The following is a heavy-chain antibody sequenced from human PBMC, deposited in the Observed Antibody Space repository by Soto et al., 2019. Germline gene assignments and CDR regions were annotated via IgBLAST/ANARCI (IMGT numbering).Heavy chain of an antibody. CDR1: GFTFINLC. CDR3: ARVKESYDFWSGYSPNWFDP. J-gene: IGHJ5*02. V-gene: IGHV3-74*03. D-gene: IGHD3-3*01. CDR2: IIGDGSTT. Sequence: GGSLRLSWAASGFTFINLCMHWVRQAPGKGLVWVSRIIGDGSTTTYADSVKGRFTISRDNAKNTLYLQMNSLRAEDTAVYYCARVKESYDFWSGYSPNWFDPWGQGTLVTVSS.